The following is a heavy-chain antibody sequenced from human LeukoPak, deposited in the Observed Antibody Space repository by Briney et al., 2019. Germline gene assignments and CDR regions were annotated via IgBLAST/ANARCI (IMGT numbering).Heavy chain of an antibody. CDR1: GFTFSSYE. Sequence: QTGGSLRLSCAASGFTFSSYEMNWVRQAPGKGLEWVANIKQDGSEKYYVDSVKGRFTISRDNAKNSLYLQMNSLRAEDTAVYYCAGEERGYSIDYWGQGTLVTVSS. CDR2: IKQDGSEK. J-gene: IGHJ4*02. D-gene: IGHD3-22*01. CDR3: AGEERGYSIDY. V-gene: IGHV3-7*01.